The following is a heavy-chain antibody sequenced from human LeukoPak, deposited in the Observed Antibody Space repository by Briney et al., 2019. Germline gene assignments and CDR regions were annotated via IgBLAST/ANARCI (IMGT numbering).Heavy chain of an antibody. CDR3: ASSYYYDSSGYMAY. J-gene: IGHJ4*02. CDR1: GGSINSGTYY. Sequence: SETLSLTCTVSGGSINSGTYYWGWIRQPAGKGLEWIGRIYSSGSTNYNPSLKSRVTISVDTSKNQFSLKLSSVTAADTAVYYCASSYYYDSSGYMAYWGQGTLVTVSS. D-gene: IGHD3-22*01. CDR2: IYSSGST. V-gene: IGHV4-61*02.